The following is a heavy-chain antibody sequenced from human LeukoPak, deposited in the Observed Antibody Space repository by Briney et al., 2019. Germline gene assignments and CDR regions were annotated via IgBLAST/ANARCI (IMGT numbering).Heavy chain of an antibody. CDR1: GFTFSRCD. CDR2: ISGSGGGT. Sequence: GGSLRLSCAASGFTFSRCDMSGAPHAPGKGLEWVSAISGSGGGTYYAHSVKGRFTIPRDNTKNTLYLQMNSRRAEATPVYYCAKDGGMSSAERYYFDYWGQGTLVTVSS. CDR3: AKDGGMSSAERYYFDY. J-gene: IGHJ4*02. D-gene: IGHD3-22*01. V-gene: IGHV3-23*01.